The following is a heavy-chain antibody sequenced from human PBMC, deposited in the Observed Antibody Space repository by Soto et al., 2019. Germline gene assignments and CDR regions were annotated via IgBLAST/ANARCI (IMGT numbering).Heavy chain of an antibody. V-gene: IGHV1-69*13. Sequence: GASVKVSCKASGGTFSSYAISWVRQAPGQGLEWMGGIIPIFGTANYAQKFQGRVTITADEPTSTAYMELSSLRSEDTAVYYCARARLYDSSGYYYDYWGQGTLVTVSS. D-gene: IGHD3-22*01. J-gene: IGHJ4*02. CDR3: ARARLYDSSGYYYDY. CDR1: GGTFSSYA. CDR2: IIPIFGTA.